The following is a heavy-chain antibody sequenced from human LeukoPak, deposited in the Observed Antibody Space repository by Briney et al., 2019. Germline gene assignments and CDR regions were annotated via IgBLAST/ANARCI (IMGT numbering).Heavy chain of an antibody. CDR2: ISGYNGNT. V-gene: IGHV1-18*01. Sequence: ASVKVSCKASGYSFTSYGISWVRQAPGQGLEWMGWISGYNGNTNYAQKLQGRVIMTADTSTSTTYMELRSLRSDDTAVYYCARDLGSGLTIDYWGQGTLVTVSS. CDR3: ARDLGSGLTIDY. CDR1: GYSFTSYG. J-gene: IGHJ4*02. D-gene: IGHD3-10*01.